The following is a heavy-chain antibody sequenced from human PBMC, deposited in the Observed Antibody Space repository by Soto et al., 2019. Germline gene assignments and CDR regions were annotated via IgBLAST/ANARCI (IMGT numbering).Heavy chain of an antibody. D-gene: IGHD3-10*01. CDR3: ARDRGDFYGMDV. J-gene: IGHJ6*02. CDR2: IYSGGST. V-gene: IGHV3-53*02. Sequence: EVQLGETGGGLIQPGGSLRLSCAASGFTVSSNYMSLVRQAPGKGLEWVSVIYSGGSTYYSESVKGRFTISRDNSKNTLYLHMNTLRAEDTAVYYCARDRGDFYGMDVWGQGPTVTVSS. CDR1: GFTVSSNY.